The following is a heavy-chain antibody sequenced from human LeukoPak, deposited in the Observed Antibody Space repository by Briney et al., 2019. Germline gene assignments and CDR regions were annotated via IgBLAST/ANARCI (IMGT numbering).Heavy chain of an antibody. CDR1: GGSISSYY. CDR2: ICYSGST. V-gene: IGHV4-59*01. CDR3: ARAEDGDYVWFDP. J-gene: IGHJ5*02. Sequence: SETLSLTCTVSGGSISSYYWSWIRQPPGKGLEWIGYICYSGSTNYNPSLKSRVTISVDTSKNQFSLKLSSVTAADTAVYYCARAEDGDYVWFDPWGQGTLVTVSS. D-gene: IGHD4-17*01.